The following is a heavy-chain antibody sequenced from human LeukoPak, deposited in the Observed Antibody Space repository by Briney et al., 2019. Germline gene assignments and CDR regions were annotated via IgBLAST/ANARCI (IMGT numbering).Heavy chain of an antibody. CDR1: GFTFSSYA. Sequence: GGSLRLSCAASGFTFSSYAMSWVRQAPGKGLEWVSGISISGGSTSYADSVKGRFTISRDNPRNTLYMETNSLRAEDTALYYCAIMHPYYDGSGYWVQWGQGTLVTVSS. CDR3: AIMHPYYDGSGYWVQ. J-gene: IGHJ4*02. CDR2: ISISGGST. V-gene: IGHV3-23*01. D-gene: IGHD3-22*01.